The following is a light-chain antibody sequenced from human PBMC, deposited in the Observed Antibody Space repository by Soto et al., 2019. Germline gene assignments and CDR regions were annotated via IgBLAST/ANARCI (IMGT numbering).Light chain of an antibody. CDR3: QQYNSYWT. V-gene: IGKV1-5*01. Sequence: DIQMTQSPSTLSASVGDRVTITCRASQSISSWLAWYQQKPGKAPKLLIYDASSLESGVPSRFSGSGSGTEFTLTISSLQPDDFVTYYCQQYNSYWTFGQGTTVEIK. CDR1: QSISSW. CDR2: DAS. J-gene: IGKJ1*01.